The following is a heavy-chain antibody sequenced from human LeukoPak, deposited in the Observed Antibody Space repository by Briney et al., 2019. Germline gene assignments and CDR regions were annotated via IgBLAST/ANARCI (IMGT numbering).Heavy chain of an antibody. CDR1: GFTFSSYW. V-gene: IGHV3-74*01. D-gene: IGHD4-23*01. J-gene: IGHJ3*02. CDR2: INTDGSST. CDR3: AHEGVTSDAFDI. Sequence: GGSLRLSCAASGFTFSSYWMHWVRQAPGKGLVWVSRINTDGSSTSYADSVKGRFTISRDNAKNTLYLQMNSLRAEDTAVYYCAHEGVTSDAFDIWGQGTMVTVSS.